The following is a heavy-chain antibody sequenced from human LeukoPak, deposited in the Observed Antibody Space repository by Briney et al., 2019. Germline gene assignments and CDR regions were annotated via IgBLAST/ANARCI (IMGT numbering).Heavy chain of an antibody. D-gene: IGHD3-16*02. J-gene: IGHJ3*02. CDR1: GFTFSNYE. V-gene: IGHV3-48*03. CDR3: ARGGRGLSPPIDAFDI. Sequence: TGGSLRLSCAASGFTFSNYEMNWVRQAPGRGLEWVSYISSSGSTIYYADSVKGRFTISRDNAKNSLYLQMNSLRAEDTAVYYCARGGRGLSPPIDAFDIWGQGTMVTVSS. CDR2: ISSSGSTI.